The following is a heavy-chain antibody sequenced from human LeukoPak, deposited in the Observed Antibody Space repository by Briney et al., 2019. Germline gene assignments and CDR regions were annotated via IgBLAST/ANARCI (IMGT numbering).Heavy chain of an antibody. CDR3: ARDRPGGSSLDY. D-gene: IGHD6-13*01. CDR2: VYYTGST. V-gene: IGHV4-59*11. Sequence: PSETLSLTCTVSGDSMSSHYWSWIRQPPGKGLEWIGYVYYTGSTNYNPSLKSRVTISVDTSKNEFSLKLTSVNAADTAVYYCARDRPGGSSLDYWGQGTLVTVSS. J-gene: IGHJ4*02. CDR1: GDSMSSHY.